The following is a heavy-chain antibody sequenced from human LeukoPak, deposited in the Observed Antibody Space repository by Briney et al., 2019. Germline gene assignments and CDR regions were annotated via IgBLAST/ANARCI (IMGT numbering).Heavy chain of an antibody. V-gene: IGHV4-59*08. J-gene: IGHJ5*02. D-gene: IGHD3-22*01. CDR2: ISYSGST. CDR1: VGSISSYY. CDR3: GRVSYDDSSGLSPRRGWFDR. Sequence: SETLSLTCTVSVGSISSYYWSCIRHPPGKGLEAMGYISYSGSTNYNPSLKSRITISVDTSKNQFSLKLNSVTASDPAVYFCGRVSYDDSSGLSPRRGWFDRWGEGTLLTLSS.